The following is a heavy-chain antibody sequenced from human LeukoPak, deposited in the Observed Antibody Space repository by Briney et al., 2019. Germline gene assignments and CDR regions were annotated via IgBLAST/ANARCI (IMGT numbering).Heavy chain of an antibody. J-gene: IGHJ3*02. CDR2: IWYNGNNK. Sequence: GRSLRLSCAASGFTFSSYGMHWVRQAPGKGLEWVAVIWYNGNNKYYADSVKGRFTISRDNSKDTLYLQMNSLRAEDTAVYYCAKGVTIDAFDIWGQGTMVTVSS. D-gene: IGHD3-3*01. CDR1: GFTFSSYG. CDR3: AKGVTIDAFDI. V-gene: IGHV3-33*06.